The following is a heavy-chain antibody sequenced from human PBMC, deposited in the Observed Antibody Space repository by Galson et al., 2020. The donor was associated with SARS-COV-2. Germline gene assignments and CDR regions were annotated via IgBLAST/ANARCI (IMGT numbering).Heavy chain of an antibody. CDR2: ISDDANNN. Sequence: GESLKISCAASGFTFRNFGMHWVRQAPGKGLDWVAVISDDANNNYYADSVKDRFTISRDNSKNTLHLQMNSLRAEDTALYYCARGAYRSSWALGDAFDIWGQGTMVTVSS. CDR3: ARGAYRSSWALGDAFDI. V-gene: IGHV3-30*03. CDR1: GFTFRNFG. D-gene: IGHD6-19*01. J-gene: IGHJ3*02.